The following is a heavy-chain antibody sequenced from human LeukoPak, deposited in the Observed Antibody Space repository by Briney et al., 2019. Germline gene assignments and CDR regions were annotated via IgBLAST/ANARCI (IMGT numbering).Heavy chain of an antibody. CDR1: GFTFKNSA. CDR2: ISGSRDNS. CDR3: AKDLWFGGSAFDS. J-gene: IGHJ4*01. Sequence: GGSLRLSCAASGFTFKNSAMSWVRQAPGRGLEWVSTISGSRDNSYYADSVKGRFTISRDFSQNTLYLEMNSLTADDTALYYCAKDLWFGGSAFDSWGQGALVTVSS. V-gene: IGHV3-23*01. D-gene: IGHD3-10*01.